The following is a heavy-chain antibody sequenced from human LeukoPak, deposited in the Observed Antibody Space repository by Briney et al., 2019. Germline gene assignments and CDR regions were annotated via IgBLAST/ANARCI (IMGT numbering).Heavy chain of an antibody. V-gene: IGHV3-23*01. J-gene: IGHJ4*02. CDR2: ISGRGDST. CDR3: ARDPAVAGTDNYFDY. D-gene: IGHD6-19*01. CDR1: GFTFSTYA. Sequence: GGSLRLSCAASGFTFSTYAMSWVRQAPGKGLEWVSAISGRGDSTYYADSVKGRFTISRDYSKNTLYLQMNSLRAEDTAVYYCARDPAVAGTDNYFDYWGQGTLVTVSS.